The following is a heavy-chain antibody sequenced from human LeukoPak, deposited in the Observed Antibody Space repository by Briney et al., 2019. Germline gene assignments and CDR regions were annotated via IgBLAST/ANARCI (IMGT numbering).Heavy chain of an antibody. V-gene: IGHV1-2*02. D-gene: IGHD5-12*01. CDR3: ARGYSGYDYGGNSYYYYYMDV. CDR2: INPNSGGT. Sequence: ASVKVSCKASGYTFTGYYMHWVRQAPGQGLEWMGWINPNSGGTNYAQKFQGRVTITADKSTSTAYMELSSLRSEDTAVYYCARGYSGYDYGGNSYYYYYMDVWGKGTTVTVSS. J-gene: IGHJ6*03. CDR1: GYTFTGYY.